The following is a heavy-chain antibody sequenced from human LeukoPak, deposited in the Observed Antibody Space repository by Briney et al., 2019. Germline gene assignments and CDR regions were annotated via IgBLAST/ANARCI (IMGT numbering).Heavy chain of an antibody. CDR1: GYTFTGYY. V-gene: IGHV1-2*02. J-gene: IGHJ4*02. Sequence: GASVKVSCKASGYTFTGYYMHWVRQAPGQGLEWMGWINPNSGGTNYAQKFQGRVTMTRDTSISTAYMELSRLRSDDTAVYYCVRGGEYTYVRADYWGQGTLVTVSS. CDR3: VRGGEYTYVRADY. CDR2: INPNSGGT. D-gene: IGHD2-2*02.